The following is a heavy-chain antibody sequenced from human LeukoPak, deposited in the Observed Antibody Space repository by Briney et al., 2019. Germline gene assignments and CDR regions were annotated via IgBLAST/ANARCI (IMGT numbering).Heavy chain of an antibody. Sequence: TSETLSLTCAVYGGSFSGYYWSWIRQPPGKGLEWIGEINHSGSTNYNPSLKSRVTISVDTSKNQFSLKLSSVTAADTAVYYCARCYDILTGYPYGMDVWGKGTTVTVSS. J-gene: IGHJ6*04. CDR1: GGSFSGYY. CDR3: ARCYDILTGYPYGMDV. V-gene: IGHV4-34*01. D-gene: IGHD3-9*01. CDR2: INHSGST.